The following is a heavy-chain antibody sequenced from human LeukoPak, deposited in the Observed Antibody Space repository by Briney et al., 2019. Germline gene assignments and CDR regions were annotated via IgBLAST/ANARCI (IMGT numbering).Heavy chain of an antibody. J-gene: IGHJ4*02. V-gene: IGHV1-18*01. Sequence: ASMKVSCKASGYTFTSYGISWVRQAPGQGLEWMGWISVYNDNTNYAQNLQGRVTMTTDTSTSTAYMELRSLRSDDTAMYYCARVLNSGYDWKIDYWGQGTLVTVSS. D-gene: IGHD5-12*01. CDR3: ARVLNSGYDWKIDY. CDR2: ISVYNDNT. CDR1: GYTFTSYG.